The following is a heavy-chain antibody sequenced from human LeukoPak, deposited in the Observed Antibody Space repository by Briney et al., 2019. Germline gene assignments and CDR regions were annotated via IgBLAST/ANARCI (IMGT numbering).Heavy chain of an antibody. CDR1: GGSISSSSYY. V-gene: IGHV4-39*07. Sequence: PSETLSLTCTVSGGSISSSSYYWGWIRQPPGKGLEWIGSIYYSGSTYYNPSLKSRVIISVDTSKNQFSLKLSSVTAADTAVYYCARRQVGTMVRGVSPTGPSYYFDYWGQGTLVTVSS. J-gene: IGHJ4*02. CDR2: IYYSGST. CDR3: ARRQVGTMVRGVSPTGPSYYFDY. D-gene: IGHD3-10*01.